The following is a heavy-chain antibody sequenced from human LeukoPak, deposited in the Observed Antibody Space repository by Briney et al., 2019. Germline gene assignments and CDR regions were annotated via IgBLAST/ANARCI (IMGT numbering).Heavy chain of an antibody. CDR3: ARERRTVTTFLIDY. D-gene: IGHD4-11*01. V-gene: IGHV4-30-4*01. CDR2: IYYSGST. Sequence: SETLSLTCTVSGGSISSGDYYWSWIRQPPGKGLEWIGYIYYSGSTYYNPSLKSRVTISVDTSKNQFSLKLSSVTAADTAVYYCARERRTVTTFLIDYGDREPWSPSPQ. CDR1: GGSISSGDYY. J-gene: IGHJ4*02.